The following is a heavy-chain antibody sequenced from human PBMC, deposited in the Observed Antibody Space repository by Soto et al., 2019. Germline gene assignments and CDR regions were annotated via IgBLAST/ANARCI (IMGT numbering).Heavy chain of an antibody. D-gene: IGHD2-2*01. CDR3: ARDHLGYCSSTSCPRWFDP. J-gene: IGHJ5*02. Sequence: PSETLSLTCTVSGGSISSGGYYWSWIRQHPGKGLEWIGYIYYSGSTYYNPSLKSRVTISVDTSKNQFSLKLSSVTAADTAVYYCARDHLGYCSSTSCPRWFDPWGQGTLVTVSS. CDR1: GGSISSGGYY. CDR2: IYYSGST. V-gene: IGHV4-31*03.